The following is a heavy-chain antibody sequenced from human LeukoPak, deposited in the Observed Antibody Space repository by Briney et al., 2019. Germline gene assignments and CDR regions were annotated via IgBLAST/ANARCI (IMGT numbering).Heavy chain of an antibody. J-gene: IGHJ3*02. V-gene: IGHV4-38-2*02. D-gene: IGHD3-10*01. CDR3: ARHFDYDSGGDAFDI. CDR1: GYSIRTGYY. Sequence: SETLSLTCSVSGYSIRTGYYWGWIRQPPGKGLEGIGSIYHSGSTYYNPSLKSRVTISVDTSKNHFSLKVTSVTAADTAVYYCARHFDYDSGGDAFDIWGQGTMVTVSS. CDR2: IYHSGST.